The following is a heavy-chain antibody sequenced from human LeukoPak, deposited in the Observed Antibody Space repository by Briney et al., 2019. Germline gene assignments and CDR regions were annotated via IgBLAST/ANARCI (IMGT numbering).Heavy chain of an antibody. CDR3: TTRRQDGW. D-gene: IGHD2-15*01. CDR2: IKSKGDGGTI. Sequence: GGSLRLSCVGSGFTFSDAWMSWVRQAPGKGLEWVGRIKSKGDGGTIDYAAPVKGRFTISRDDSRNTLYLQMNSLKTEDTAVYYCTTRRQDGWWGQGTLVTVS. CDR1: GFTFSDAW. J-gene: IGHJ4*02. V-gene: IGHV3-15*01.